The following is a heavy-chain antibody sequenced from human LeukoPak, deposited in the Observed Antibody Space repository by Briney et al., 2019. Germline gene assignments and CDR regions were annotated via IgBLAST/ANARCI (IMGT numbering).Heavy chain of an antibody. CDR1: GGSFSGYY. D-gene: IGHD6-19*01. J-gene: IGHJ4*02. CDR2: INHSGST. V-gene: IGHV4-34*01. CDR3: ARSSGWRDY. Sequence: PSETLSLTCAVYGGSFSGYYWSWIRQPPGKGLEWIGEINHSGSTNYNPSLKSRVTISVDTSKNQFSLKLSSVTAADTAVYYCARSSGWRDYWGQGTLVTVFS.